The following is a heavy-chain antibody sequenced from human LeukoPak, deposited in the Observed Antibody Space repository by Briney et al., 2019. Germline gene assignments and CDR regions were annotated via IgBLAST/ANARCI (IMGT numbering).Heavy chain of an antibody. Sequence: ASVKVSCKASGYTFTGYYMHWVRQAPGQGLAWMGWINPNSGGTNYAQKFQGRVTMTRDTSISTAYMELSRLRSDDTAVYYCAINTIVVVITSPFDYWGQGTLVTLSS. CDR2: INPNSGGT. V-gene: IGHV1-2*02. D-gene: IGHD3-22*01. J-gene: IGHJ4*02. CDR1: GYTFTGYY. CDR3: AINTIVVVITSPFDY.